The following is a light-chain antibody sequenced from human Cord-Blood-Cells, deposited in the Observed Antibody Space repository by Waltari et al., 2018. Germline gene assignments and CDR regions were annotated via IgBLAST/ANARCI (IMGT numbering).Light chain of an antibody. Sequence: QSVLTQPPSVSGAPGQRVTIPCTGSSSNIGAGYDVHWYQQLPGTAPKLLIYGNSNRPSGVPDRFPGSKSGTSASLAITGLQAEDEADYYCQSHDSSLVFGGGTKLTVL. CDR3: QSHDSSLV. V-gene: IGLV1-40*01. CDR2: GNS. J-gene: IGLJ2*01. CDR1: SSNIGAGYD.